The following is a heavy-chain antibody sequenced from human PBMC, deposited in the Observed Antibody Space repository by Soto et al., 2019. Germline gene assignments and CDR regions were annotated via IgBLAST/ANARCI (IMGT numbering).Heavy chain of an antibody. CDR2: ITYDGSNE. D-gene: IGHD3-22*01. J-gene: IGHJ4*02. CDR3: ARSPYSSGYYYGDY. V-gene: IGHV3-30-3*01. Sequence: GGSLRLSCAAFGFSFSSYAMHWVRQVPGKGLEWLAVITYDGSNEYYADSVKGRFTVSRDNSKNTMYLQMNTLRAEDTAVYYCARSPYSSGYYYGDYWGQGTQVTVSS. CDR1: GFSFSSYA.